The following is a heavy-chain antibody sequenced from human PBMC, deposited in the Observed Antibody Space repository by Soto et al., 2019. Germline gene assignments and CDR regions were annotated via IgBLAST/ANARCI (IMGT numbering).Heavy chain of an antibody. D-gene: IGHD3-22*01. CDR2: IIPFFNTT. Sequence: QVQLVQSGAEVKKPGSSVKVSCKASGGSFNSFAVSWVRQAPGQGLEWMGGIIPFFNTTSYAQRFQGRVTITADESTSIAYMELRRLRSQDTAVYYCARLESTYFDSSGYYWFDPWGQGTLVTVSS. V-gene: IGHV1-69*01. J-gene: IGHJ5*02. CDR3: ARLESTYFDSSGYYWFDP. CDR1: GGSFNSFA.